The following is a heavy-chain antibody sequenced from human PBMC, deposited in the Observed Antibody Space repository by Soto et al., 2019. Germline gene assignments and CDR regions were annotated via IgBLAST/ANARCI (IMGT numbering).Heavy chain of an antibody. CDR3: AKGLTGATYYAMDV. Sequence: GGSLRLSCAASGFTFSSYAMSRVRQAPGKGLEWVSAISGSAGSTYYADSVKGRFTISRDNSKNTLYLQMNSLRVEDTAVYYCAKGLTGATYYAMDVWGQGTTVTVSS. CDR2: ISGSAGST. CDR1: GFTFSSYA. V-gene: IGHV3-23*01. J-gene: IGHJ6*02. D-gene: IGHD7-27*01.